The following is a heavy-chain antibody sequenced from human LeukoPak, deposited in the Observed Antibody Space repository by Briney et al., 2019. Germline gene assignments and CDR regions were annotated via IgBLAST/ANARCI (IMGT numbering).Heavy chain of an antibody. V-gene: IGHV5-10-1*01. CDR2: IDPSDSYT. CDR3: ARPLLRDYGDYEYMDV. D-gene: IGHD4-17*01. CDR1: GFTFTSSW. J-gene: IGHJ6*03. Sequence: KSGESLKISCQASGFTFTSSWITWVRQMPGKGLEWMGRIDPSDSYTNYSPSFQGHVTISADKSISTAYLQWSSLKASDTAMYYCARPLLRDYGDYEYMDVWGQGTTVTVSS.